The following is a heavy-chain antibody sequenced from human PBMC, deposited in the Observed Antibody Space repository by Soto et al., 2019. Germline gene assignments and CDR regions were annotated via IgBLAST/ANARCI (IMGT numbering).Heavy chain of an antibody. Sequence: QITLKESGPTLVRPAQTLTLTCDFSGFSLSTYHIGVSWIRQPPGKALEWLALIYWDDDKRYSPSLKDRHASSKDTSSNPVVLTITNIDPGDSDTYVCEHAGDYDLLTFDHWGPGTLVTVSS. CDR3: EHAGDYDLLTFDH. CDR2: IYWDDDK. D-gene: IGHD4-17*01. V-gene: IGHV2-5*02. J-gene: IGHJ4*02. CDR1: GFSLSTYHIG.